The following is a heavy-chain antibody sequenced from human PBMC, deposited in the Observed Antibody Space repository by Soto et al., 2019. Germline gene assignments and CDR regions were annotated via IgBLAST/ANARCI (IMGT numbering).Heavy chain of an antibody. D-gene: IGHD2-2*01. CDR3: AIEVGHMDV. Sequence: ASVKVSCKASGYTFTTYGINWVRQAPGQGLEWMGWVSPYNGDTSYAQKVQGRVTMTTDTSTRTAYLELRSLRSDDTAVYYCAIEVGHMDVWGQGTTVTVSS. V-gene: IGHV1-18*04. J-gene: IGHJ6*02. CDR1: GYTFTTYG. CDR2: VSPYNGDT.